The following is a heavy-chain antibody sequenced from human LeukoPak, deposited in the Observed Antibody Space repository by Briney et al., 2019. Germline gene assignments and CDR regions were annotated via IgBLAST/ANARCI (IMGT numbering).Heavy chain of an antibody. V-gene: IGHV3-23*01. CDR3: AKDRPYYDFWSGVYDAFDI. CDR2: ISGSGGST. J-gene: IGHJ3*02. D-gene: IGHD3-3*01. CDR1: GFTFSNYW. Sequence: GGSLRLSCAASGFTFSNYWMNWVRQAPGRGREGVSAISGSGGSTYYADSVKGRFTISRDNSKNTLYLQMNSLRAEDTAVYYCAKDRPYYDFWSGVYDAFDIWGQGTMVTVSS.